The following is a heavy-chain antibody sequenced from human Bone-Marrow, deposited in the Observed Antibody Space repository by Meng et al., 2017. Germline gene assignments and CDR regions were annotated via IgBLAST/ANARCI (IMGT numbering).Heavy chain of an antibody. J-gene: IGHJ6*02. CDR2: INPNSGGT. CDR1: GYTFTGYY. V-gene: IGHV1-2*02. D-gene: IGHD3-9*01. Sequence: ASVKVSCKASGYTFTGYYMHWVRQAPGQGLEWMGWINPNSGGTNYAQKFQGRVTMTRDTSISTAYMELSRLRSDDTAVYYCAREEDPTRLRYFDWLASYYYGMDVWGQGTTVTVSS. CDR3: AREEDPTRLRYFDWLASYYYGMDV.